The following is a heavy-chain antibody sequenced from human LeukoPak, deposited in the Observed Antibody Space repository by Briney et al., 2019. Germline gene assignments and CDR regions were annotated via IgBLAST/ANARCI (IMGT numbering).Heavy chain of an antibody. CDR2: ISWNSGSI. CDR3: AKGLYSGDDYPFDY. Sequence: GGSLRLSCAASGFTFDDYAMHWVRQAPGKGLEWVSGISWNSGSIVYAGSVKGRFTISRDNAKNSLYLQMNSLRAEDTALYYCAKGLYSGDDYPFDYWGQGTLVTVSS. CDR1: GFTFDDYA. J-gene: IGHJ4*02. V-gene: IGHV3-9*01. D-gene: IGHD5-12*01.